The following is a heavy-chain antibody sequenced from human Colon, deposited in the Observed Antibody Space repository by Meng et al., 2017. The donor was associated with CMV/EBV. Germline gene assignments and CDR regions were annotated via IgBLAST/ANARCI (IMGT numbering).Heavy chain of an antibody. Sequence: QLQLVQSGAEVKKPGASVKVSCKASGYTFTNYLMHWVRQAPGQRLEWMGWINPGNGNTKYSQSFQDRVTITRDTSASTAYMELRSLTSDDTAEYYCARGEGYYDRWGQGTLVTVSS. D-gene: IGHD5-24*01. CDR2: INPGNGNT. J-gene: IGHJ5*02. V-gene: IGHV1-3*01. CDR1: GYTFTNYL. CDR3: ARGEGYYDR.